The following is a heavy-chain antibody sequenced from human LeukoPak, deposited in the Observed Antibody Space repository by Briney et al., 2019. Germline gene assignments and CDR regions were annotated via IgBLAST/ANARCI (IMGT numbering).Heavy chain of an antibody. J-gene: IGHJ4*02. CDR2: INPSGGST. Sequence: ASVKVSCKASGYTFTSYYMHWVRQAPGQGLEWMGIINPSGGSTSYAQKFQGRVTMTRDMSTSTVYMELSSLRSEDTAVYYCASSEESYGYGSHYWGQGTLVTVSS. D-gene: IGHD5-18*01. CDR1: GYTFTSYY. CDR3: ASSEESYGYGSHY. V-gene: IGHV1-46*01.